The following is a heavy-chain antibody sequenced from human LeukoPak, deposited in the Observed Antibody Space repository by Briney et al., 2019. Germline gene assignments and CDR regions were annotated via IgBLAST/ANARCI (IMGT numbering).Heavy chain of an antibody. CDR3: ASSDDYGGNRFDY. CDR1: GLTFSIYS. J-gene: IGHJ4*02. Sequence: GGSLRLSCAASGLTFSIYSMNWVRQPPGKGLEWVSYISSSATSIYYADSVRRRFTISRDNAKNSLFLQMDSLRDDDTAVYYCASSDDYGGNRFDYWGRGTLVTVSS. V-gene: IGHV3-48*02. CDR2: ISSSATSI. D-gene: IGHD4-23*01.